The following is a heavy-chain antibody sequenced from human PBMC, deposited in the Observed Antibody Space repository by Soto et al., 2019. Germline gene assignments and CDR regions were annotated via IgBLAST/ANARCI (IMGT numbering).Heavy chain of an antibody. D-gene: IGHD3-3*01. J-gene: IGHJ3*02. V-gene: IGHV1-2*02. CDR3: PRGGGVGVAGPAALDM. CDR2: INPATGAA. Sequence: QLHLVQSGAVVKKPGASVTVSCSASGYPVTAYYMHWVRQAPGRGLEWMGGINPATGAAKYTQTFQGRATMTRDTSTSTAFMELSGLTSEDPPVFSGPRGGGVGVAGPAALDMWGQGPWSPSLQ. CDR1: GYPVTAYY.